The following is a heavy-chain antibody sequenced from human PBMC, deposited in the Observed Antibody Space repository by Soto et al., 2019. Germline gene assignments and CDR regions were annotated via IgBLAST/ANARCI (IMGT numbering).Heavy chain of an antibody. CDR3: AKDSSRYCSGGSCSYY. V-gene: IGHV3-23*01. D-gene: IGHD2-15*01. J-gene: IGHJ4*02. CDR2: ISGSGGNT. Sequence: GGSRRLACAAAGLSCSGYAMSWVRQAPGKGLEWVSAISGSGGNTYYADSVKGRFTISRDNSKNTLYLQMNSLRAEDTAVYYCAKDSSRYCSGGSCSYYWGQGTLVTVSS. CDR1: GLSCSGYA.